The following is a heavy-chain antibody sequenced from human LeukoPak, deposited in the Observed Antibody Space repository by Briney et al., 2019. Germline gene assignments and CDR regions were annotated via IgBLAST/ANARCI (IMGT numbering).Heavy chain of an antibody. CDR3: ARANGGQSRPLYYYYGMDV. J-gene: IGHJ6*02. D-gene: IGHD2-8*01. CDR2: IIPIFGTA. CDR1: GGTFSSYA. Sequence: SVTVSCKASGGTFSSYAISWVRQAPGQELEWMGGIIPIFGTANYAQKFQGRVTITADESTSTAYMGLSSLRSEDTAVYYCARANGGQSRPLYYYYGMDVWGQGTTVTVSS. V-gene: IGHV1-69*13.